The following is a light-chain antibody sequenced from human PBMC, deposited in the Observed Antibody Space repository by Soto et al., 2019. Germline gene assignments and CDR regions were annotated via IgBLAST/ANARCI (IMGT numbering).Light chain of an antibody. CDR3: QSYESSLSGSYV. CDR2: GNS. Sequence: QSVLTQPPSVSGAPGQRVTISCTGSSSNIGAGYDVHWYQQLPGTAPKLLIYGNSNRPSGVPDRFSGSKSGTSASLAITGLQAEDEAEYYCQSYESSLSGSYVFGTGTKLTVL. J-gene: IGLJ1*01. CDR1: SSNIGAGYD. V-gene: IGLV1-40*01.